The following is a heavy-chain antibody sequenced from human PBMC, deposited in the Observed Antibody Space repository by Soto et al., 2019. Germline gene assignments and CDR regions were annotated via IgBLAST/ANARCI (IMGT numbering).Heavy chain of an antibody. J-gene: IGHJ4*02. CDR1: GGSISSGGYS. CDR3: ARDELDGYYFDN. CDR2: IYHSGST. D-gene: IGHD3-3*01. V-gene: IGHV4-30-2*01. Sequence: QLQLQESGSGLVKPSQTLSLTCTVSGGSISSGGYSWNWIRQPPGKGLEWIGYIYHSGSTDYNPSRRSRVTISVDKSNNQFSLKLSSVTAADTAVYYCARDELDGYYFDNWGQGTLVTVSS.